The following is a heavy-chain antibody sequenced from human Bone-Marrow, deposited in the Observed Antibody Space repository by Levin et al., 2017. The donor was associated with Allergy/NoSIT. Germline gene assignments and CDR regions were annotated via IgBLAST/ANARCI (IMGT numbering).Heavy chain of an antibody. D-gene: IGHD5-12*01. J-gene: IGHJ4*02. V-gene: IGHV3-30*04. CDR3: ARQEVSGFHFDY. CDR1: GFTFTSHY. Sequence: GGSLRLSCEASGFTFTSHYFHWIRQAPGKGLEWVTLISADGRDKKYADAVQGRFTISRDNSKETVILQMNSLRGDDTAVYYCARQEVSGFHFDYWGQGARVTVSS. CDR2: ISADGRDK.